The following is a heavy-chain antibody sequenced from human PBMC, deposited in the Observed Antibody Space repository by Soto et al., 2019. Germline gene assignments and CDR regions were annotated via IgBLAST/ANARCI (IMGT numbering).Heavy chain of an antibody. Sequence: ASVKVSCKASGYTFTSYAMHWVRQAPGQRLEWMGWINAGNGNTKYSQKFQGRVTITRDTSASTAYMELSSLRSEDTAVYYCARVRVRGYSYGYLSYWGQGTLVTVSS. CDR1: GYTFTSYA. D-gene: IGHD5-18*01. CDR3: ARVRVRGYSYGYLSY. J-gene: IGHJ4*02. CDR2: INAGNGNT. V-gene: IGHV1-3*01.